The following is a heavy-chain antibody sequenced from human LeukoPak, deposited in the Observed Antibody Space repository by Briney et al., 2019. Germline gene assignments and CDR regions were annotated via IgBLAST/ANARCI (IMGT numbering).Heavy chain of an antibody. Sequence: GASVKVSFKTSGYTFTRCAVHWVRQAPGQRFEWMGWIHADSGNTKYSQKLQGRVTIARDTSASTIYMELSSLRFEDTAVYFCTIGLAGDWDAFDIWGLGTMVTVSS. V-gene: IGHV1-3*01. D-gene: IGHD6-19*01. CDR2: IHADSGNT. CDR3: TIGLAGDWDAFDI. J-gene: IGHJ3*02. CDR1: GYTFTRCA.